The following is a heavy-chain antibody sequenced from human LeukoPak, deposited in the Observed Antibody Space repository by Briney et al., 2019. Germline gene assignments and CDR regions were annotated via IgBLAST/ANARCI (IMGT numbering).Heavy chain of an antibody. J-gene: IGHJ4*02. V-gene: IGHV1-2*04. CDR3: ATAVAGWDYFDY. CDR1: GYTFTGYY. D-gene: IGHD6-19*01. CDR2: INPNSGGT. Sequence: ASVKVSCKASGYTFTGYYMHWLRQAPGQGLEWMGWINPNSGGTNYAQKFQGWVTMTRDTSISTAYMELSRLRSDDTAVYYCATAVAGWDYFDYWGQGTLVTVSP.